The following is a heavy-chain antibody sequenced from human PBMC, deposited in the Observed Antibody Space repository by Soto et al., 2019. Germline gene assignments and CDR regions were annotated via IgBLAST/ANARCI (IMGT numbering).Heavy chain of an antibody. CDR3: ARVRREGGYCSGGSCYEVGYYYYYMDV. CDR1: GFTYSSYW. Sequence: GGSLRLSCAASGFTYSSYWMSWVRQAPGKGLEWVANIKQDGSEKYYVDSVKGRFTISRDNAKNSLYLQMNSLRSEGTAVYYCARVRREGGYCSGGSCYEVGYYYYYMDVWGKGTTVTV. J-gene: IGHJ6*03. CDR2: IKQDGSEK. V-gene: IGHV3-7*01. D-gene: IGHD2-15*01.